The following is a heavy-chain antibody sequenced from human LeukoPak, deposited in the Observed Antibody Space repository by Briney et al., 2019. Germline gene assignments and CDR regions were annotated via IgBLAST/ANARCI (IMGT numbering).Heavy chain of an antibody. CDR2: ISSSSSYI. CDR1: GFTFSSYS. V-gene: IGHV3-21*01. CDR3: ARVFDSSGYYPPFDY. J-gene: IGHJ4*02. D-gene: IGHD3-22*01. Sequence: GGSLRLSCAASGFTFSSYSMSWVRQAPGKGLEWVSSISSSSSYIYYADSVKGRFTISRDNAKNSLYLQMNSLRAEDTAVYYCARVFDSSGYYPPFDYWGQGTLVTVSS.